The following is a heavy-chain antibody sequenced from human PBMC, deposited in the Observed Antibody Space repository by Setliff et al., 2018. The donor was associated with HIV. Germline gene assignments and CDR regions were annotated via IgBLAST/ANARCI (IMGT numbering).Heavy chain of an antibody. CDR2: IYHSGST. D-gene: IGHD2-15*01. V-gene: IGHV4-38-2*02. CDR1: GYSISSGYY. J-gene: IGHJ5*02. CDR3: ARDPAGGCSGGNCYPAGWFDP. Sequence: PSETLSLTCAVSGYSISSGYYWGWIRQPPGKGLEWIGSIYHSGSTYYNPSLKSRVTISVDTSKNQFSLKLSYVTAADTAVYYCARDPAGGCSGGNCYPAGWFDPWGQGTLVTVSS.